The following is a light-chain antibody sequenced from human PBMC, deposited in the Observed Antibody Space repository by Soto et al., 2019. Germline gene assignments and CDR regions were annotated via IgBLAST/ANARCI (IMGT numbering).Light chain of an antibody. CDR3: QHYSFYSRT. CDR1: QTIDTW. Sequence: DIPMTQSPSTLSASIGDGVTITCRASQTIDTWLAWYQQKPGKAPKLLIYKASSLQTGAPSKFSGSGSGTEFTLTIISLQPDDFATYYFQHYSFYSRTFGQGTKVEVK. J-gene: IGKJ1*01. V-gene: IGKV1-5*03. CDR2: KAS.